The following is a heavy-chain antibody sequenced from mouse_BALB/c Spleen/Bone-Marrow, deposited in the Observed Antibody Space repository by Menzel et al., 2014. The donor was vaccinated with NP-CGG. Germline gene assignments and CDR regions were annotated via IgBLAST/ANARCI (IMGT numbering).Heavy chain of an antibody. V-gene: IGHV1-66*01. CDR3: ARDWDEYYFDY. CDR1: GYSFTSYY. J-gene: IGHJ2*01. D-gene: IGHD4-1*01. CDR2: IFPGSDNT. Sequence: QVHVKQSGPELVKPGASVKMSCKASGYSFTSYYIHWVKQRPGQGLAWIGWIFPGSDNTKYNEKFKGKATLTADTSSSTAYMHLSSLTSEDSAVYFCARDWDEYYFDYWGQGTTLTVSS.